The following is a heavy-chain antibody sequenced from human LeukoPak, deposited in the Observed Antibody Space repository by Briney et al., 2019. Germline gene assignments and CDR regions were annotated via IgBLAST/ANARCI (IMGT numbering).Heavy chain of an antibody. Sequence: SETLSLTCAVYGGSFSGYYWSWIRQPPGKGLEWIGEINHSGSTNYNPSLKSRVAISVDTSKNQFSLKLSSVTAADTAVYYCARGPEGYAFAIWGQGTMVTVSS. CDR3: ARGPEGYAFAI. J-gene: IGHJ3*02. V-gene: IGHV4-34*01. CDR1: GGSFSGYY. CDR2: INHSGST.